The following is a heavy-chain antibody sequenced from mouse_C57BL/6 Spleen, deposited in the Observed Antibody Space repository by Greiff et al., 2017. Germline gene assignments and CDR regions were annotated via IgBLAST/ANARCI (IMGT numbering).Heavy chain of an antibody. J-gene: IGHJ4*01. CDR3: AREGLRHYYAMDY. CDR2: IYPGSGNT. D-gene: IGHD2-4*01. V-gene: IGHV1-76*01. Sequence: VQLKQSGAELVRPGASVKLSCKASGYTFTDYYINWVKQRPGQGLEWIARIYPGSGNTYYNEKFKGKATLTAEKSSSTAYMQLSSLTSEDSAVYFCAREGLRHYYAMDYWGQGTSVTVSS. CDR1: GYTFTDYY.